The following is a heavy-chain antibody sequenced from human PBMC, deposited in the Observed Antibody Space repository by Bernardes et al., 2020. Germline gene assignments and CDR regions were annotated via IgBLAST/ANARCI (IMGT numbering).Heavy chain of an antibody. Sequence: SVKVSCKASGGTFSSYAISWVRQAPGQGLEWMGGIIPIFGTANYAQKFQGRVTITADESTSTAYMELSSLRSEDTAVYYCARDLRELARWGYYGMDVWGKGTTVTVSS. CDR3: ARDLRELARWGYYGMDV. D-gene: IGHD1-26*01. CDR2: IIPIFGTA. V-gene: IGHV1-69*13. CDR1: GGTFSSYA. J-gene: IGHJ6*04.